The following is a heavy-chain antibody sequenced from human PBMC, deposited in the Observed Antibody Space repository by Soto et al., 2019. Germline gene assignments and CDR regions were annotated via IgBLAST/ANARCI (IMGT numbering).Heavy chain of an antibody. CDR3: ARDKLHSYYSSSSWPDAFDI. Sequence: GGSLRLSCAASGFTFSSYSMNWVRQAPGKGLEWVSSISSSSSYIYYADSVKGRFTISRDNAKNSLYLQMNSLRAEDTAVYYCARDKLHSYYSSSSWPDAFDIWGQGTMVTVSS. CDR1: GFTFSSYS. CDR2: ISSSSSYI. D-gene: IGHD6-6*01. J-gene: IGHJ3*02. V-gene: IGHV3-21*01.